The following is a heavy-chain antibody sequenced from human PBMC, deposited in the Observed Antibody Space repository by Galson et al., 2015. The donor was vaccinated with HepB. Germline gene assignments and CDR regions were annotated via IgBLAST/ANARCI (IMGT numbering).Heavy chain of an antibody. CDR1: GYSFRNYW. CDR2: IYPGDSET. D-gene: IGHD2-2*01. Sequence: QSGAEVKKPGESLQISCKASGYSFRNYWIGWVRQMPGKGLECMGIIYPGDSETRYSPSFQGQVTLSADKSTNTAYLQWSSLKASDTAMYYCARLGHEGYHYYGMDVWGQGTTVTVSS. V-gene: IGHV5-51*01. J-gene: IGHJ6*02. CDR3: ARLGHEGYHYYGMDV.